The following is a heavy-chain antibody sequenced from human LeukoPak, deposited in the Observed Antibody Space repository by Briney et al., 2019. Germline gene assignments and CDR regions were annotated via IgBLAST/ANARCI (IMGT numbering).Heavy chain of an antibody. CDR2: IIPIFGTA. J-gene: IGHJ6*04. V-gene: IGHV1-69*06. CDR1: GGTFSSYA. Sequence: GASVKVSCKASGGTFSSYAISWVRQAPGQGLEWMGGIIPIFGTANYAQKFQGRVTITADKSTSTAYMELSSLRSEDTAVYYCARAHIWFRELWSELDVWGKGTTVTVSS. CDR3: ARAHIWFRELWSELDV. D-gene: IGHD3-10*01.